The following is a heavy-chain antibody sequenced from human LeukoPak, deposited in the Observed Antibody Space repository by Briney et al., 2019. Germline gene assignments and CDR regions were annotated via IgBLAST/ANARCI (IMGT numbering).Heavy chain of an antibody. CDR3: ARHGYCSGGNCYFDY. J-gene: IGHJ4*02. V-gene: IGHV4-61*02. CDR1: GGSISSGSYY. CDR2: IYTSGSA. Sequence: SETLSLTCTVSGGSISSGSYYWSWIRQPAGKGLEWIGRIYTSGSANYNPSLKSRATISVDTSKNQFSLKLSSVTAADTAVYYCARHGYCSGGNCYFDYWGQGTLVTVSS. D-gene: IGHD2-15*01.